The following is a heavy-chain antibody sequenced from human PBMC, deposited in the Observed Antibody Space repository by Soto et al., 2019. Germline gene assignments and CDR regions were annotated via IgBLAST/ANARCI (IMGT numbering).Heavy chain of an antibody. D-gene: IGHD2-21*02. CDR2: IHYSGST. CDR1: GGSISSYY. V-gene: IGHV4-59*01. Sequence: PSETLSLTCTVSGGSISSYYWSWIRQPPGKGLEWIGYIHYSGSTNYNPSLKSRVTISVDTSKNQFSLKLSSVTAADTAVYYCARAAYCGGDCYLSTTFDYWGQGTLVTVSS. CDR3: ARAAYCGGDCYLSTTFDY. J-gene: IGHJ4*02.